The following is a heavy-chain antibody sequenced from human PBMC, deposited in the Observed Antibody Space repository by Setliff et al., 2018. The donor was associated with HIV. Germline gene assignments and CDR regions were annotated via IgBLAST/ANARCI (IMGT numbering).Heavy chain of an antibody. Sequence: ASVKVSCKASGYTFSTYSIHWVRQAPGQRLEWMGWINPGSGNTQYSQKLQGRITITRDSSASTVYLELSSLRFEDTAVYYCARVYCSGGACYSLNSWGQGVLVTVSS. D-gene: IGHD2-15*01. V-gene: IGHV1-3*01. CDR3: ARVYCSGGACYSLNS. CDR1: GYTFSTYS. CDR2: INPGSGNT. J-gene: IGHJ4*02.